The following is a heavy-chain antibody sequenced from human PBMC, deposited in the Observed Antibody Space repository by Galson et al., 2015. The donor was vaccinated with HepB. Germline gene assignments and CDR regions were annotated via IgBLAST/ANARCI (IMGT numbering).Heavy chain of an antibody. CDR2: ISTTSSYT. V-gene: IGHV3-11*03. D-gene: IGHD2-21*02. CDR1: GFTFSNSR. J-gene: IGHJ6*02. CDR3: ARYPRGDCGGSDCYESRHGMDV. Sequence: SLRLSCAASGFTFSNSRMHWVRQAPGKGLEWISYISTTSSYTRYAASVQGRFTISRDNAKSSLYLRMSGLRVEDTAIYYCARYPRGDCGGSDCYESRHGMDVWGQGTTVTVSS.